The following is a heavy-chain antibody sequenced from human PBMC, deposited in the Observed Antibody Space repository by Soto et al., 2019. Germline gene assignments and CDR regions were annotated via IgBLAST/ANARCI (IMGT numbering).Heavy chain of an antibody. CDR2: INPSGGST. Sequence: QVQLVQSGAEVKKPGASVKVSRKASGYTFTSYYMHWVRQAPGQGLEWMGIINPSGGSTSYAQKFQGRVTMTRDTSTSTVYMELSSLRSEDTAVYYCASSVAGTKFDYWGQGTLVTVSS. V-gene: IGHV1-46*01. D-gene: IGHD6-19*01. CDR3: ASSVAGTKFDY. J-gene: IGHJ4*02. CDR1: GYTFTSYY.